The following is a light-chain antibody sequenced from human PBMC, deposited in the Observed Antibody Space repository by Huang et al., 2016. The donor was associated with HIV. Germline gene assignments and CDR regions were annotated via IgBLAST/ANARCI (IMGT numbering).Light chain of an antibody. CDR2: GAS. Sequence: EIVMTQSPATLSLSLGERATLSCRASQSVTNNLAWYQQKPGQAPRLLLYGASTRATGIPARFSGSGAGTEFTLTISSLQSEDFVVYYCQQYNNWPPGDTFGQGTKLEIK. J-gene: IGKJ2*01. CDR1: QSVTNN. V-gene: IGKV3-15*01. CDR3: QQYNNWPPGDT.